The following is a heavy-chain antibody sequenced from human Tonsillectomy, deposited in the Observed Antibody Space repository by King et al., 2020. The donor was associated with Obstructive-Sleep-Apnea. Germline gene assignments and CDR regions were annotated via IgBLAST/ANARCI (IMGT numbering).Heavy chain of an antibody. Sequence: VQLVESGGGLVQPGGSLRLSCAASGFTFSSYSMNWVRQAPGKGLEWISYISYSSSTTYYVDSVKGRFTISRDNAKNSLHLQMNSLAAEDTAVYYCARDTYDYDSSGYLAYWGQGTLVTVSS. CDR1: GFTFSSYS. CDR2: ISYSSSTT. D-gene: IGHD3-22*01. CDR3: ARDTYDYDSSGYLAY. V-gene: IGHV3-48*04. J-gene: IGHJ4*02.